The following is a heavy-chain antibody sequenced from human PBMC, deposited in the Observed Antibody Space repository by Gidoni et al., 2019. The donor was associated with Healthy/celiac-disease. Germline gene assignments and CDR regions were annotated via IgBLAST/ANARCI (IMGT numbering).Heavy chain of an antibody. Sequence: QVQLQESGPGLAKPSETLALTCTVSGGSISSYYWSWIRQPPGKGLEWIGYIYYSGSTNYNPSLKSRVTISVDTSKNQFSLKLSSVTAADTAVYYCARSLEDGGFGELSEFDPWGQGTLVTVSS. J-gene: IGHJ5*02. CDR2: IYYSGST. D-gene: IGHD3-10*01. CDR1: GGSISSYY. V-gene: IGHV4-59*08. CDR3: ARSLEDGGFGELSEFDP.